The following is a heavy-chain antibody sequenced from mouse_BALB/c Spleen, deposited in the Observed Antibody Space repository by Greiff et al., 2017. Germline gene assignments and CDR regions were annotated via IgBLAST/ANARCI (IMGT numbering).Heavy chain of an antibody. CDR2: IWSGGST. CDR1: GFSLTSYG. CDR3: AGKGRYDWGYAMDY. V-gene: IGHV2-2*02. D-gene: IGHD2-14*01. Sequence: QVQLQQSGPGLVQPSQSLSITCTVSGFSLTSYGVHWVRQSPGKGLEWLGVIWSGGSTDYNAAFISRLSISKDNSKSQVFFKMNSLQANDTAIYYCAGKGRYDWGYAMDYWGQGTSVTVSS. J-gene: IGHJ4*01.